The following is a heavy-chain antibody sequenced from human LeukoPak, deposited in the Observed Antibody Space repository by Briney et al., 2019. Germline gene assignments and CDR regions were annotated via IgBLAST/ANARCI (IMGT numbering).Heavy chain of an antibody. CDR3: VRWGMNYESSI. CDR1: GASITSHY. Sequence: SETLSLACSVSGASITSHYWNWMRQPPGKGLEWIGYAFYSVPTTSYNPSLRNRVAISLDTSNNQFSLRLTTVTAADTAIYYCVRWGMNYESSIWSPGTLVTVSS. V-gene: IGHV4-59*11. D-gene: IGHD3-16*01. J-gene: IGHJ4*02. CDR2: AFYSVPTT.